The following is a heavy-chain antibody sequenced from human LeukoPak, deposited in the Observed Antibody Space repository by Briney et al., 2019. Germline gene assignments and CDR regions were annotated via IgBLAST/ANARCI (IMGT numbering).Heavy chain of an antibody. J-gene: IGHJ4*02. CDR3: ARGQEYDFWSGFHVDY. Sequence: PSETLSLTCAVYGGSFSGYYWSWIRQPPGKGLEWIGEINHSGSTNYNPSLKSRDTISVDTSKNQFSLKLSSVTAADTAVYYCARGQEYDFWSGFHVDYWGQGTLVTVSS. CDR1: GGSFSGYY. D-gene: IGHD3-3*01. CDR2: INHSGST. V-gene: IGHV4-34*01.